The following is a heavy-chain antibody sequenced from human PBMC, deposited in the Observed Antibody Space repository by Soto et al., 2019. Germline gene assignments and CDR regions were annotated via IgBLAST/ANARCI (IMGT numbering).Heavy chain of an antibody. CDR2: ISSSSSTI. J-gene: IGHJ6*02. V-gene: IGHV3-48*02. Sequence: GGSLRLSCAASGFTFSSYSMNWVRQAPGKGLEWVSYISSSSSTIYYADSVKGRFTISRDNAKNSLYLQMNSLRDEDTAVYYCARDLNYGDYRPQLYYYYYGMDVWGQGTTVTVSS. CDR3: ARDLNYGDYRPQLYYYYYGMDV. CDR1: GFTFSSYS. D-gene: IGHD4-17*01.